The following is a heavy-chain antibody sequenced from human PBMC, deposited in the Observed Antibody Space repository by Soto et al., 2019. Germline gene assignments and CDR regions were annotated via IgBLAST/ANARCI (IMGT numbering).Heavy chain of an antibody. CDR1: GGSINSYY. D-gene: IGHD2-15*01. J-gene: IGHJ2*01. CDR3: ARQRCSGGGCSSGPQDWYFSL. Sequence: QVQLQESGPGMVKPSETLSLTCNVSGGSINSYYWSWIRQPPGKGLEWIGSLSYSGNFYYNPSLKSRISISVDTSKNQFSLTLTSVAAADTAVYYCARQRCSGGGCSSGPQDWYFSLWGRGTLVTVSS. V-gene: IGHV4-59*01. CDR2: LSYSGNF.